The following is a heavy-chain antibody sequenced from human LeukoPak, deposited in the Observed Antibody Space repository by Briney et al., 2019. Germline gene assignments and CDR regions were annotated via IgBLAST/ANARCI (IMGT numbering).Heavy chain of an antibody. J-gene: IGHJ4*02. Sequence: PGGSLRLSCAASGLIFQNYAMNWVRQAPGKGLEWVSGISGFGGSTYYAASVKGRFAISRDNSGNALFLQLTNLRVEDSAVYFCARRGGSSWSSFDFWGQGTLVGVSS. CDR1: GLIFQNYA. V-gene: IGHV3-23*01. D-gene: IGHD6-13*01. CDR2: ISGFGGST. CDR3: ARRGGSSWSSFDF.